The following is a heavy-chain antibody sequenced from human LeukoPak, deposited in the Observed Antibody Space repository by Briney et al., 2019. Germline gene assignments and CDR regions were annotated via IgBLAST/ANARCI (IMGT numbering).Heavy chain of an antibody. Sequence: PSETLSLTCTVSGGSISSYYWSWIRQPPGKGLEWIGYIYYSGSTNYNPSLKSRVTISVDTSKNQFSLKLSSVTAADTAVYYCARGARYGSGSYYVYWGQGTLVTVSS. D-gene: IGHD3-10*01. CDR2: IYYSGST. V-gene: IGHV4-59*01. CDR3: ARGARYGSGSYYVY. CDR1: GGSISSYY. J-gene: IGHJ4*02.